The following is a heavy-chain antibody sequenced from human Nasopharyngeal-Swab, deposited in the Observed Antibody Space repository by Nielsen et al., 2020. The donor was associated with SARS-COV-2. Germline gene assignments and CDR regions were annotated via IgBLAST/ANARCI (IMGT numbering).Heavy chain of an antibody. D-gene: IGHD3-16*01. Sequence: SQTLSLTCAVSPGTFSGFYWNRTRQPPRRGLEWTGETNHNERTNYNPSLKSRITLPVHTSNRQASLKMRSVTAPDPAVYPCARAGRVGDAFVGLVVWGQGTTVTVSS. V-gene: IGHV4-34*01. CDR3: ARAGRVGDAFVGLVV. CDR1: PGTFSGFY. J-gene: IGHJ6*02. CDR2: TNHNERT.